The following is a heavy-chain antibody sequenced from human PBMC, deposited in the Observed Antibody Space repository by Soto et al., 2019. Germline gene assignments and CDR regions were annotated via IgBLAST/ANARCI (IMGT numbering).Heavy chain of an antibody. CDR1: GFTFSSYG. J-gene: IGHJ4*02. CDR2: IWYDGSNK. Sequence: ESGGGVVQPGRSLRLSCAASGFTFSSYGMHWVRQAPGKGLEWVAVIWYDGSNKYYADSVKGRFTISRDNSKNTLYLQMNSLRAEDTAVYYCARRRGGLMEYFDYWGQGTLVTVSS. D-gene: IGHD2-15*01. CDR3: ARRRGGLMEYFDY. V-gene: IGHV3-33*01.